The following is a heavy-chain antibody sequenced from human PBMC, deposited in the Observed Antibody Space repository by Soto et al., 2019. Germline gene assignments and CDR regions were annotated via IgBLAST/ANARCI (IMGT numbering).Heavy chain of an antibody. Sequence: SLDISCKGSGNSFTTYWIRWVRQKPGKGLEWMGIIYPGDSDTTYSPSFQGQVTISADKSIRTAYLQWSSLKASGTDMYYCARLGPTSGHSNQPLDYWGQGTLVTASS. J-gene: IGHJ4*02. CDR1: GNSFTTYW. V-gene: IGHV5-51*01. CDR2: IYPGDSDT. CDR3: ARLGPTSGHSNQPLDY. D-gene: IGHD4-4*01.